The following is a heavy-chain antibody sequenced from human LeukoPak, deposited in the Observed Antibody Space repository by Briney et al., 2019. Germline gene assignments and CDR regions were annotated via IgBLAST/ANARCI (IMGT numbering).Heavy chain of an antibody. Sequence: GGSLRLSCSASGFTFSSYAMHWVRQAPGKGLEYVSGISTNGGSTYYADSVKGRFSVSRDNAKDTLYLQVNSLRAEDTAIYYCARDMELSTWGTGTMVSVSS. CDR3: ARDMELST. V-gene: IGHV3-64*04. J-gene: IGHJ3*01. CDR1: GFTFSSYA. D-gene: IGHD3-16*02. CDR2: ISTNGGST.